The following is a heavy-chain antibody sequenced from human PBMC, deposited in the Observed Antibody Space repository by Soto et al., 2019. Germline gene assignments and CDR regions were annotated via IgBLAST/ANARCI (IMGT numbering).Heavy chain of an antibody. D-gene: IGHD2-8*01. CDR1: GGSVSNGNYY. CDR2: VYYRGRS. CDR3: VSQRTSVLTQAYFDY. J-gene: IGHJ4*02. V-gene: IGHV4-39*01. Sequence: SETLSLTCTVSGGSVSNGNYYWGWIRQSPGKGLEWIGSVYYRGRSYSKSSVKSRVTISVDTSKNQFSLSLNSVTASDTAAYYCVSQRTSVLTQAYFDYWGPGALVTVSS.